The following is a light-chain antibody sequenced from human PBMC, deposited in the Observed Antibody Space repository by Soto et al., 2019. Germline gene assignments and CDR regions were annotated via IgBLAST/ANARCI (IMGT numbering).Light chain of an antibody. Sequence: QSVLTQPPSASETPGQRVSISCSGSDSNIGSNTVHWYQQLPGTAPKPLMYNNNQRPSGVPDRFSGSKSGTSASLAISGLQSEDEADYYCAAWDDSLSGYVFGTGTKLTVL. V-gene: IGLV1-44*01. J-gene: IGLJ1*01. CDR3: AAWDDSLSGYV. CDR2: NNN. CDR1: DSNIGSNT.